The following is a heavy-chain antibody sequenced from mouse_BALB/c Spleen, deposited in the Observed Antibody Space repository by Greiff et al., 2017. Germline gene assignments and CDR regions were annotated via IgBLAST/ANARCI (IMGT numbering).Heavy chain of an antibody. CDR1: GFTFTDYY. V-gene: IGHV7-3*02. Sequence: EVHLVESGGGLVQPGGSLRLSCATSGFTFTDYYMSWVRQPPGKALEWLGFIRNKANGYTTEYSASVKGRFTISRDNSQSILYLQMNTLRAEDSATYYCARRFYGYRNYAMDYWGQGTSVTVSS. CDR3: ARRFYGYRNYAMDY. D-gene: IGHD1-2*01. CDR2: IRNKANGYTT. J-gene: IGHJ4*01.